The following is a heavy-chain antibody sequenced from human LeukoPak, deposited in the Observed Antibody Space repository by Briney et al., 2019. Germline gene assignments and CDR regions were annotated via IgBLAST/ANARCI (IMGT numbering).Heavy chain of an antibody. Sequence: PGGSLRLSCAVSGFTFDDYAMHWVRQAPEKGLEWVSGISWNSGSIGYAVSVKGRFTISRDNAKNSLYLQMNSLRAEDAALYYCAKVDGYSYGYFDYWGQGTLVTVSS. CDR1: GFTFDDYA. J-gene: IGHJ4*02. CDR2: ISWNSGSI. CDR3: AKVDGYSYGYFDY. D-gene: IGHD5-18*01. V-gene: IGHV3-9*01.